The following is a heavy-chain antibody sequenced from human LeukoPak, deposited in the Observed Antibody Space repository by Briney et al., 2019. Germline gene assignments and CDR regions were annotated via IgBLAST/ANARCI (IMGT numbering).Heavy chain of an antibody. CDR3: ARHGIGLGSGTNFDY. D-gene: IGHD3-10*01. V-gene: IGHV4-34*01. CDR2: IHHSGST. Sequence: SETLSLTCTVSGGSISSYYWSWIRQPPGKGLEWIGQIHHSGSTSYSPSLKSRVTISVDTSMHQFSLKLSSVTAADTAVYYCARHGIGLGSGTNFDYWGQGTLVTVSS. J-gene: IGHJ4*02. CDR1: GGSISSYY.